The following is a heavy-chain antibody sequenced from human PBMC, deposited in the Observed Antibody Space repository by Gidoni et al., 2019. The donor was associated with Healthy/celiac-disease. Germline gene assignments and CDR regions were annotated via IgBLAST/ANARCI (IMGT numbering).Heavy chain of an antibody. J-gene: IGHJ4*02. D-gene: IGHD2-15*01. V-gene: IGHV3-7*03. Sequence: EVQLVESGGGLVQPGGSLRLSCAASGFTFSRYWMSWVRQAPGKGLEWVANIKQDGSEKYYVDSVKGRFTISRDNAKNSLYLQMNSLRAEDTAVYYCARDLVVVVAATQGSDYWGQGTLVTVSS. CDR2: IKQDGSEK. CDR1: GFTFSRYW. CDR3: ARDLVVVVAATQGSDY.